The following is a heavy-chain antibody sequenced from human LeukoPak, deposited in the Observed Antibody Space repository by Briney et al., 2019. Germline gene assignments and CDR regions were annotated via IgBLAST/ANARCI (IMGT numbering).Heavy chain of an antibody. CDR2: ISYDGSNK. V-gene: IGHV3-30-3*01. Sequence: HTGGSLRLSCAASGFTFSSYAMHWVRQAPGKGLEWVAVISYDGSNKYYADSVKGRFTIPRDNSKNTLYLQMNSLRAEDTAVYYCARGAIAAADHENAFDIWGQGTMVTVSS. CDR1: GFTFSSYA. J-gene: IGHJ3*02. D-gene: IGHD6-13*01. CDR3: ARGAIAAADHENAFDI.